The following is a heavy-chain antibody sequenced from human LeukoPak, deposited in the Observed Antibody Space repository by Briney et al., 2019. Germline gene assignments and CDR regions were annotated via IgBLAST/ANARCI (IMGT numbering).Heavy chain of an antibody. CDR1: GYTFTGYY. Sequence: GSVKVSCKASGYTFTGYYMHWVRQAPGQGLEWMGWINPNSGGTNYAQKFQGRVTITADESTSTAYMELSSLRSEDTAVYYCATTMVRGVDYYMDVWGKGTTVTISS. CDR3: ATTMVRGVDYYMDV. V-gene: IGHV1-2*02. J-gene: IGHJ6*03. CDR2: INPNSGGT. D-gene: IGHD3-10*01.